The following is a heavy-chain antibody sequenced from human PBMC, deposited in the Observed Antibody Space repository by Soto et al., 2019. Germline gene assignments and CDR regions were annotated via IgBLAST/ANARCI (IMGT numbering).Heavy chain of an antibody. D-gene: IGHD2-2*01. CDR1: GGSFSGYY. CDR2: INHSGST. J-gene: IGHJ1*01. V-gene: IGHV4-34*01. Sequence: PSETLSLTCAVYGGSFSGYYWSWIRQPPGKGLEWIGEINHSGSTNYNPSLKSRVTISVDTSKNQFSLKLSSVTAADTAVYYCAGTLTRSAGIVVVPAAPINGPEYFQHWGQGTLVTVSS. CDR3: AGTLTRSAGIVVVPAAPINGPEYFQH.